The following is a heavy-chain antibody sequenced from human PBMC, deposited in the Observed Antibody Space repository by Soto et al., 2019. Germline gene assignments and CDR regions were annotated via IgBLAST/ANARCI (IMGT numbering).Heavy chain of an antibody. CDR3: ARDSDYVWGSYRYTLDFDY. Sequence: GGSLRLSCAASGFTFSSYSMNWVRQAPGKGLEWVSYISSSSSTIYYADSVKGRFTISRDNAKNSLYLQMNSLRDEDTAVYYCARDSDYVWGSYRYTLDFDYWGQGTLVTVSS. CDR1: GFTFSSYS. D-gene: IGHD3-16*02. CDR2: ISSSSSTI. V-gene: IGHV3-48*02. J-gene: IGHJ4*02.